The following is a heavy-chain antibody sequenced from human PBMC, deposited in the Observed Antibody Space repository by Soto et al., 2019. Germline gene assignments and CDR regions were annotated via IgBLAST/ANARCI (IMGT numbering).Heavy chain of an antibody. CDR2: INPGESDT. V-gene: IGHV5-51*01. J-gene: IGHJ6*04. D-gene: IGHD3-16*01. CDR3: ARMSPRNMMGAISDYGMDV. CDR1: GYTFTSNW. Sequence: GESLKISCKGSGYTFTSNWIGWVRQMSGRGLEWMGIINPGESDTRYSPSFQGQVTISVDKSISTAYLQWSTLKASDTAIYYCARMSPRNMMGAISDYGMDVWGKGTTVTFSS.